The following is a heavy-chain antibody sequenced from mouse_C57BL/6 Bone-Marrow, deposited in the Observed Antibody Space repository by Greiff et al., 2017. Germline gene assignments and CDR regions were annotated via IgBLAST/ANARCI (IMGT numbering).Heavy chain of an antibody. CDR3: ARDRVVVAPYYFDY. CDR2: ISYDGSN. CDR1: GYSITSGYY. V-gene: IGHV3-6*01. J-gene: IGHJ2*01. Sequence: EVKLEESGPGLVKPSQSLSLTCSVTGYSITSGYYWNWIRQFPGNKLEWMGYISYDGSNNYNPSLKNRISITRDTSKNQFFLKLNSVTTEDTATYYCARDRVVVAPYYFDYWGQGTTLTVSS. D-gene: IGHD1-1*01.